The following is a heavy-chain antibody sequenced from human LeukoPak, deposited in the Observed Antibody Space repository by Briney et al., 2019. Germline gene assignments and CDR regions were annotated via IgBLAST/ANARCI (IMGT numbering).Heavy chain of an antibody. V-gene: IGHV1-2*02. CDR1: GYTFTGYY. D-gene: IGHD2-21*02. Sequence: ASVKVSCKASGYTFTGYYMHWVRQAPGQGLEWMGWINPNSGGTNYAQKFQGRVTMTRDTSISTAYMELSRLRSDDTAVYYCARGPYCGGDCYSRYFDYWGQGTLVTVSS. CDR2: INPNSGGT. J-gene: IGHJ4*02. CDR3: ARGPYCGGDCYSRYFDY.